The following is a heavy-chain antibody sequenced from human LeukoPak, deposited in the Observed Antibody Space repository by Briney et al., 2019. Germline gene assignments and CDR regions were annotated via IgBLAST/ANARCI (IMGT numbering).Heavy chain of an antibody. D-gene: IGHD2-15*01. CDR2: IYHSGST. J-gene: IGHJ6*03. CDR3: ARGVVVSPAPLYYMDV. V-gene: IGHV4-38-2*01. Sequence: SENLSLTCAVSGYSINSGCYWGWIRQPPGRGLEWIGSIYHSGSTYYNPSLKSRVTMSVDTSKNQFSLKLSSVTAADTAVYYCARGVVVSPAPLYYMDVWGKGATVTVSS. CDR1: GYSINSGCY.